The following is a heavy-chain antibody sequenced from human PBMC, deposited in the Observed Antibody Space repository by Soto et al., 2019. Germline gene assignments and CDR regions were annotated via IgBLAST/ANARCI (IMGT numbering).Heavy chain of an antibody. CDR3: AREGASAIAARRRGHYYYYYMDV. CDR1: GGTFSSYT. CDR2: IIPILGIA. D-gene: IGHD6-6*01. Sequence: QVQLVQSGAEVKKPGSSVKVSCKASGGTFSSYTISWVRQAPGQGLEWMGRIIPILGIANYAQKFQGRVKITADKSTSTAYMVLSSLRSEDTAVYYCAREGASAIAARRRGHYYYYYMDVWGKGTPVTGSS. J-gene: IGHJ6*03. V-gene: IGHV1-69*08.